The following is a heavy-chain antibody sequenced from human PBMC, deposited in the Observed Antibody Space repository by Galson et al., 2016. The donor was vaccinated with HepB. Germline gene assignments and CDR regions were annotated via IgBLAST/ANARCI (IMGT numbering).Heavy chain of an antibody. CDR2: MLHSGNT. Sequence: SETLSLTCTVSGVSVSRSTYYWSWIRQPPGKGLEWIGYMLHSGNTNYNPSLKSRVTMSVDTSKNQFSLNLSSVTAADTAVYYCARVGYASGWYPPFNWLDPWSEGILVTVSS. D-gene: IGHD6-19*01. CDR3: ARVGYASGWYPPFNWLDP. CDR1: GVSVSRSTYY. J-gene: IGHJ5*02. V-gene: IGHV4-61*01.